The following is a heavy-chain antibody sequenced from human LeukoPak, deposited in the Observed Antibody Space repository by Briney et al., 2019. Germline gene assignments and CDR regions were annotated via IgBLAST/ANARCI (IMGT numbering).Heavy chain of an antibody. V-gene: IGHV4-34*01. CDR3: ARSGSSFYNWFDP. D-gene: IGHD1-26*01. CDR1: GGSFSGYY. J-gene: IGHJ5*02. Sequence: SETLSLTCAVYGGSFSGYYWSWIRQPPGKGLEWIGEINHSGSTNYNPSLKSRVTISVDTSKNQFSLKLSSVTAADTAVYYCARSGSSFYNWFDPWGQGTLVTVSS. CDR2: INHSGST.